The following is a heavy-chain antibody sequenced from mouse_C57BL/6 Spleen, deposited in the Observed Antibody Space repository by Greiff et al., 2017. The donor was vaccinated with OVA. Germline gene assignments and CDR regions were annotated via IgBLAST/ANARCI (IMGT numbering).Heavy chain of an antibody. Sequence: QVQLQQPGAELVKPGASVKLSCKASGYTFTSYWMQWVKQRPGQGLEWIGEIDPSDSYTNYNQKFKGKATLTVDTSSSTAYMQLSSLTSEDSAVYYCARSGSNYGRDYWGQGTSVTVFS. CDR2: IDPSDSYT. CDR3: ARSGSNYGRDY. J-gene: IGHJ4*01. D-gene: IGHD1-1*01. CDR1: GYTFTSYW. V-gene: IGHV1-50*01.